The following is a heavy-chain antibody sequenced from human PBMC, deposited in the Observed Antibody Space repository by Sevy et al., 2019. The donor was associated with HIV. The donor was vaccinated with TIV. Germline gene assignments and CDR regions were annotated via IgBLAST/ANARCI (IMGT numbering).Heavy chain of an antibody. CDR1: GFTFSSYS. V-gene: IGHV3-21*01. CDR3: ARDLDSFYSSSWYSSRRYYFDY. J-gene: IGHJ4*02. Sequence: GGSLRLSCAASGFTFSSYSMNWVRQAPGKGLEWISSISSSSSYINYADSVKGRFTISRDNAKNSLYLQMNSLRAEDTAVYYCARDLDSFYSSSWYSSRRYYFDYWGQGTLVTVTS. D-gene: IGHD6-13*01. CDR2: ISSSSSYI.